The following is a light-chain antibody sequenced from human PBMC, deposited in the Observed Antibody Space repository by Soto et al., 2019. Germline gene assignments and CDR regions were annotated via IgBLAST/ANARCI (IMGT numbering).Light chain of an antibody. J-gene: IGLJ2*01. CDR3: SSYRSTTPGV. CDR2: DVS. CDR1: SSDVGSYNL. V-gene: IGLV2-14*02. Sequence: QSALTQPASVSGSPGQSITISCTGTSSDVGSYNLVSWYQQHPGKAPKLMIYDVSNRPSGVSNRFSGSKSGNTASLTISGLQAEDEADYYCSSYRSTTPGVFGGGTKVTVL.